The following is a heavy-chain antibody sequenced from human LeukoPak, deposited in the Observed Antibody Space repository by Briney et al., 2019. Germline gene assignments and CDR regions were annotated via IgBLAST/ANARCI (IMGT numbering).Heavy chain of an antibody. CDR2: IKQDGSEK. D-gene: IGHD2-2*01. CDR1: GFTFSSYW. CDR3: ARATYCSSTSCYWGLDY. Sequence: HPGGSLRLSCAASGFTFSSYWMSWVRQAPGKGREWVANIKQDGSEKYYVDSVKGRFTISRDNAKNSLYLQMNSLRAEDTAVYYCARATYCSSTSCYWGLDYWGQGTLVTVSS. V-gene: IGHV3-7*01. J-gene: IGHJ4*02.